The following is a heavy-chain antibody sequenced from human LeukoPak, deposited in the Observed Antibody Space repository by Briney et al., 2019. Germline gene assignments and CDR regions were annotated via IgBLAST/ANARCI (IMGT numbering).Heavy chain of an antibody. CDR1: GFTFSSYA. V-gene: IGHV3-23*01. Sequence: GGSLRLSCTVSGFTFSSYAMGWVRQAPGKGLEWVSAISGSGGSTYYADSVKGRFTISRDNSKNTLYLQMNSLRAEDTAVYYCAKDVMYSSGSYYFDYWGQGTLVTVSS. CDR3: AKDVMYSSGSYYFDY. CDR2: ISGSGGST. J-gene: IGHJ4*02. D-gene: IGHD6-19*01.